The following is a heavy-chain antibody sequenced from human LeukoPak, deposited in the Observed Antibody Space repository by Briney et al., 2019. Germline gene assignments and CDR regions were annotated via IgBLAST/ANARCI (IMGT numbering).Heavy chain of an antibody. CDR2: IYPDDSDT. D-gene: IGHD5-24*01. CDR1: GYRFADYW. Sequence: GESLMISCKCSGYRFADYWIAWVRQVPGQGLEWMGIIYPDDSDTRYSPSFLGQVTISADKSISTAYLQWSSLKASDTAMYYCARPVEMATSPFDYWGQGTLVTVSS. CDR3: ARPVEMATSPFDY. V-gene: IGHV5-51*01. J-gene: IGHJ4*02.